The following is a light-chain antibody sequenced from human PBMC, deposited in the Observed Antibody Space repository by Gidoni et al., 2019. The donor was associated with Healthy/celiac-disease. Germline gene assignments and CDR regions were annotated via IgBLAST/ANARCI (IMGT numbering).Light chain of an antibody. Sequence: EIVLTQSPATLALSPGERATLSCRASQSVSSYYSCYQQKPRQAPRLLIYAASNSATGLPARCSSGGAAAVFTLTISRLAPECSAYYCCQQRSYWPPTFXQXTRVXIK. V-gene: IGKV3-11*01. CDR3: QQRSYWPPT. CDR1: QSVSSY. CDR2: AAS. J-gene: IGKJ4*01.